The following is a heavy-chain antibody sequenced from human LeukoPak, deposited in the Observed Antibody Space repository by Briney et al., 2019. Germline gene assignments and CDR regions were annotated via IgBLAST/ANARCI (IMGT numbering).Heavy chain of an antibody. J-gene: IGHJ4*02. CDR3: ASPSDYYGSGSYSR. CDR2: MNPNSGNT. Sequence: ASVKVSCKASGYTFTSYYMHWVRQAPGQGLEWMGWMNPNSGNTGYAQKFQGRVTMTRNTSISTAYMELSSLRSEDTAVYYCASPSDYYGSGSYSRWGQGTLVTVSS. D-gene: IGHD3-10*01. V-gene: IGHV1-8*01. CDR1: GYTFTSYY.